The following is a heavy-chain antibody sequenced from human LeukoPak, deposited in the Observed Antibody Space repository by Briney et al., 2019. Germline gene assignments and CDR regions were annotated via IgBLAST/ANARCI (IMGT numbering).Heavy chain of an antibody. CDR1: GFTFNSYW. Sequence: GGSLRLSCAASGFTFNSYWMHWVRQAPGRGLVWVSRIDSDGSSTVYADSVRGRVTISRDNAKNTLSLQMNSLRVEDTAVYYCVGGPVGASAFDIWGQGKMVTVSS. CDR2: IDSDGSST. CDR3: VGGPVGASAFDI. V-gene: IGHV3-74*01. D-gene: IGHD2-15*01. J-gene: IGHJ3*02.